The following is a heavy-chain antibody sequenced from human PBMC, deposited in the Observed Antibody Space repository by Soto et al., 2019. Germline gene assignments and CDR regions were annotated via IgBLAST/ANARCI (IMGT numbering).Heavy chain of an antibody. Sequence: EASVKVSCKASGYTFTKYGISWVRQDPGQGLEWMGWINVYNGNTKYAQKVQGRVTMTTDTSTSTAYMELRSLRSDDTAVYYCARGVGSGSYYNQYNWFDPWGQGTLVTVSS. CDR2: INVYNGNT. CDR1: GYTFTKYG. J-gene: IGHJ5*02. CDR3: ARGVGSGSYYNQYNWFDP. D-gene: IGHD3-10*01. V-gene: IGHV1-18*01.